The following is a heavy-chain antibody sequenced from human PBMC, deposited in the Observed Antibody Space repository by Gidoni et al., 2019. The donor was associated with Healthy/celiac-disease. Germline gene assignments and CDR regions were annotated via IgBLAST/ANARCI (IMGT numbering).Heavy chain of an antibody. J-gene: IGHJ5*02. CDR3: ARGVGELSFGWFDP. Sequence: EVQLVESGGGLVQPGRSLSIPCAASGFTFDDYAMHWGRQAPGKGLEWVSGISWNSGTVGYVDSVKCRFTISRDNAKNSLYLQMNSLRVEDTAFYYCARGVGELSFGWFDPWGQGTLVTVSS. CDR1: GFTFDDYA. CDR2: ISWNSGTV. V-gene: IGHV3-9*01. D-gene: IGHD3-16*02.